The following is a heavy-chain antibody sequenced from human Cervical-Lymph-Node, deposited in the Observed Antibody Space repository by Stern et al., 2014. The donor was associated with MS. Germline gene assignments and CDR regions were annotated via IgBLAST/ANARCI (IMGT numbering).Heavy chain of an antibody. CDR1: GFTFGSYG. J-gene: IGHJ6*02. Sequence: VQLVESGGGVVQPGRSLRLSCAASGFTFGSYGMHWVRQAPGKGLEWVAVISYDEENKFYADSVKGRFSISRDNSKNTLYVQMNSLRVEDTAVYYCAKDRGGHVYDGLDVWGQGTTVTVSS. V-gene: IGHV3-30*18. D-gene: IGHD3-10*01. CDR2: ISYDEENK. CDR3: AKDRGGHVYDGLDV.